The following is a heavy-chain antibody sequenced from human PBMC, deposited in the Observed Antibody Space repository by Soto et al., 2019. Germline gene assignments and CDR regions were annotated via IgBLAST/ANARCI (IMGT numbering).Heavy chain of an antibody. CDR1: GFTVSSNY. J-gene: IGHJ1*01. CDR3: ARDRGWRGGSCYPDFKP. V-gene: IGHV3-53*04. D-gene: IGHD2-15*01. CDR2: IYSGGST. Sequence: GGSLRLSCAASGFTVSSNYMSWVRQAPGKGLEWVSVIYSGGSTYYADSVKGRFTISRHNSKNTLYLQMNSRRAEDTAVYYCARDRGWRGGSCYPDFKPGGQGTRVPASS.